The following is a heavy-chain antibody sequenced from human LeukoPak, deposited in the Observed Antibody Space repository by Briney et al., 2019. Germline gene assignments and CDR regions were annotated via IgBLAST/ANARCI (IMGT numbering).Heavy chain of an antibody. J-gene: IGHJ4*02. CDR1: GFTFSDYY. CDR3: ARDRSGGSYYDY. CDR2: TRNKANSYTT. V-gene: IGHV3-72*01. Sequence: GGSLRLSCAASGFTFSDYYMSWIRQAPGKGLEWVGRTRNKANSYTTEYAASVKGRFTISRDDSKNSLYLQMNSLKTEDTAVYYCARDRSGGSYYDYWGQGTLVTVSS. D-gene: IGHD1-26*01.